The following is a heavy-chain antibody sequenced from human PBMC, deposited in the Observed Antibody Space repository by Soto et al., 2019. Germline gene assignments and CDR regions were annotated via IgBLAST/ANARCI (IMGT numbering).Heavy chain of an antibody. Sequence: ASVKVSCKASGYTFTSYAIHWVRQAPGQRLEWMGWINAGNGNTKYSQKFQGRVTITADKSTSTAYMELSSLRSEDTAVYYCARGDILTGYQRSFDYWGQGTLVTVSS. CDR3: ARGDILTGYQRSFDY. V-gene: IGHV1-3*01. J-gene: IGHJ4*02. CDR1: GYTFTSYA. CDR2: INAGNGNT. D-gene: IGHD3-9*01.